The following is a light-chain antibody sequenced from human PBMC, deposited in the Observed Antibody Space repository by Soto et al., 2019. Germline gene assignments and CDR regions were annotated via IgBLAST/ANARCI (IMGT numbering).Light chain of an antibody. Sequence: EIVMTQSPATLSVSPGERVTLSCRASQSVSSRLAWYQRKPGQSPRLLIYGASTRATGIPARFSGSGSGTEFTLTISSLQSEDFGVYYCHQYNNLWTFGQGTKVEIK. CDR1: QSVSSR. J-gene: IGKJ1*01. V-gene: IGKV3-15*01. CDR2: GAS. CDR3: HQYNNLWT.